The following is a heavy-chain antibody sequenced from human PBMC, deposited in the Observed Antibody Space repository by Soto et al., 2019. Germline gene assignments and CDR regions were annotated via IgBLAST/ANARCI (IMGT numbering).Heavy chain of an antibody. CDR1: GFTFSSYA. D-gene: IGHD3-10*01. V-gene: IGHV3-30-3*01. Sequence: QVQLVESGGGVVQPGRSLRLSCAASGFTFSSYAMHWVRQAPGKGLEWVAVISYDGSNKYYADSVKGRFTISRDNSKNMPSLQMNSLRGEGRVVYCGASLRFVGLGDHWGQGTLVHVSS. CDR2: ISYDGSNK. CDR3: ASLRFVGLGDH. J-gene: IGHJ4*02.